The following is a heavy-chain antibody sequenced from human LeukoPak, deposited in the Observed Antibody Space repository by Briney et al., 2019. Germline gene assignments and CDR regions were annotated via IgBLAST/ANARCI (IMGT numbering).Heavy chain of an antibody. CDR1: GFTFSSYS. CDR3: ARDHGSGENPWNDY. CDR2: ITSSSSYI. Sequence: PGGSLRLSCAASGFTFSSYSMNWVRQAPGKGLEWVSSITSSSSYIYYADSVKGRFTISRDNAKNSLYLQMNSLRAEDTAVYYCARDHGSGENPWNDYWGQGTLVTVSS. D-gene: IGHD3-10*01. V-gene: IGHV3-21*04. J-gene: IGHJ4*02.